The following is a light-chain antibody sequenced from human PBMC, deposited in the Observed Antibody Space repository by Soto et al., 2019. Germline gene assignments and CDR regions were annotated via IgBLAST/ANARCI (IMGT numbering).Light chain of an antibody. V-gene: IGKV3-15*01. CDR3: QHYNNWPPWT. J-gene: IGKJ1*01. Sequence: EIVMTQSPVTLSVSPGERATLFCRASQSVSKNLAWYQQKPGQAPTPLIYGASTRATGIPARVSGSGSGTEFTLNVSSLPPADFAVYYWQHYNNWPPWTFGQGSKVEIK. CDR1: QSVSKN. CDR2: GAS.